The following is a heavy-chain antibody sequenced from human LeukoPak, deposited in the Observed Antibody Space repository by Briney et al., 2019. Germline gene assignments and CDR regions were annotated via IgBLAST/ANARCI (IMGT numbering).Heavy chain of an antibody. D-gene: IGHD6-25*01. CDR3: ARALPRGGYFDY. CDR1: GFTASSNY. J-gene: IGHJ4*02. CDR2: IYSGGST. V-gene: IGHV3-53*01. Sequence: GGSLRLSCAASGFTASSNYMSWVRQAPGKGLEWVSVIYSGGSTYYADSVKGRFTISRDNSKNTLYLQMNSLRAGDTAVYYCARALPRGGYFDYWGQGTLVTVSS.